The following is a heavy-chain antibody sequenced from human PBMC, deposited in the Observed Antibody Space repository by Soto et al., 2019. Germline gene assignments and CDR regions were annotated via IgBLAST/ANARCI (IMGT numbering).Heavy chain of an antibody. Sequence: QVQLVESGGGVVQPGRYLKLSCAASGFTFSSYAMHWVREAPGKGLGWVAVISYDGSNKYYADSVKGRFTISRDNSKNTLYLQMNSLRAEDTAVYYCAIDLYSGSYYLFDYWGQGTLVTVSS. D-gene: IGHD1-26*01. V-gene: IGHV3-30-3*01. CDR3: AIDLYSGSYYLFDY. CDR1: GFTFSSYA. J-gene: IGHJ4*02. CDR2: ISYDGSNK.